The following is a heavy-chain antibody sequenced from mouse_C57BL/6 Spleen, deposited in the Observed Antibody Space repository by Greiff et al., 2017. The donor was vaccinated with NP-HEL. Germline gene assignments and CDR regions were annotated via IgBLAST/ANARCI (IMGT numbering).Heavy chain of an antibody. Sequence: EVHLVESGGGLVKPGGSLNLSCAASGFTFSDYGMHWVRQAPGKGLEWVAYISSGSSTIYYADTVKGRFTISRDKGQDTLILQMTSLRSEDTAMYYCAIYGYDFDYWGQGTTLTVSS. D-gene: IGHD2-2*01. CDR1: GFTFSDYG. CDR3: AIYGYDFDY. CDR2: ISSGSSTI. V-gene: IGHV5-17*01. J-gene: IGHJ2*01.